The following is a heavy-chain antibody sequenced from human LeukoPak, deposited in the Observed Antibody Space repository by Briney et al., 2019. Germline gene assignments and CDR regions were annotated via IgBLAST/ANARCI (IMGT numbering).Heavy chain of an antibody. CDR2: INTQGTYT. CDR1: GITFSSYW. V-gene: IGHV3-74*01. J-gene: IGHJ4*02. D-gene: IGHD5-18*01. Sequence: GGSLRLSCAVSGITFSSYWMHWVRQDPGRGLLWVSRINTQGTYTNYADSVKGRFTISRDSAKNTLYLQMNSLRAEDTALYYCAKSIYSYGYYFDYWGQGTLVTVSS. CDR3: AKSIYSYGYYFDY.